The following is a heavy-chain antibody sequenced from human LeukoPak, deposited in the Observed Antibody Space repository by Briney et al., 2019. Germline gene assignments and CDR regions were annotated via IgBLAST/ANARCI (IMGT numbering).Heavy chain of an antibody. V-gene: IGHV3-66*01. CDR2: IYSGGST. CDR3: ARDVTTHDYYDSSGYDY. CDR1: GFTVSSNY. D-gene: IGHD3-22*01. Sequence: GGSLRLSCAASGFTVSSNYMSWVRQAPGKGLEWVSVIYSGGSTYYADSVKGRFTISRDNSKNTLYLQMNSLRAEDTAVYYCARDVTTHDYYDSSGYDYWGQGTLVTVSS. J-gene: IGHJ4*02.